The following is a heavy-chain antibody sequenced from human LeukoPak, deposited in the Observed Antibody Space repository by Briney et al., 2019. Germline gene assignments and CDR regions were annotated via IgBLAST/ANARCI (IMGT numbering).Heavy chain of an antibody. J-gene: IGHJ4*02. D-gene: IGHD6-13*01. CDR3: ARNVRGNSSWYEGGFDY. V-gene: IGHV3-53*01. CDR1: GFTVSSNY. CDR2: IYSGGST. Sequence: GRSLRLSCAASGFTVSSNYMGWVSQAPGQGLEWLSVIYSGGSTYYADSVKGRFTISRDNAKNSLYLQMNSLRVEDTAVYYCARNVRGNSSWYEGGFDYWGQGSLVTVSS.